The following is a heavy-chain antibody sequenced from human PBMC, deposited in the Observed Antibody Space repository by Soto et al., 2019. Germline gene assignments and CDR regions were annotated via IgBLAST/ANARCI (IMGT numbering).Heavy chain of an antibody. V-gene: IGHV1-3*01. Sequence: XSVKVSCKASGSTFTSYAMDLVRQAPGQRLEWMGWINAGNGNTKYSQKFQGRVTITRDTSASTAYMELSSLRSEDTAVYYCARGESITGTLDSWGQGTLVTVSS. J-gene: IGHJ5*01. CDR1: GSTFTSYA. CDR2: INAGNGNT. CDR3: ARGESITGTLDS. D-gene: IGHD1-7*01.